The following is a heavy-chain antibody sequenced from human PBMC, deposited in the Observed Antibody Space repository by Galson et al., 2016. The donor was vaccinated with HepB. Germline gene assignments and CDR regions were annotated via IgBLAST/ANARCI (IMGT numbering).Heavy chain of an antibody. Sequence: LRLSCAASGFTFSSYGMHWVRQAPGKGLEWVAVIWYDGSNKYYADSVKGRFTISRDNSKNTLHLQMNSLRAEDTAMYYCARGSNYFDYYYYGMDVWGQGTTVTVSS. J-gene: IGHJ6*02. D-gene: IGHD4-11*01. CDR2: IWYDGSNK. V-gene: IGHV3-33*01. CDR1: GFTFSSYG. CDR3: ARGSNYFDYYYYGMDV.